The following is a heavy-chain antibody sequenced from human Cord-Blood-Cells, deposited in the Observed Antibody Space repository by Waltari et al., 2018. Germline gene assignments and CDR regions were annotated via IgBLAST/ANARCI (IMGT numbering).Heavy chain of an antibody. J-gene: IGHJ4*02. CDR3: ARMVSVRGVIFDY. CDR1: GGSFSGYY. CDR2: INHSGST. Sequence: QVQLQQWGAGLLKPSETLSLTCAVYGGSFSGYYWSWIRQPPGKGLEWIGEINHSGSTNYNRSLKSRVTISVDTSKNQFSLKLSSVTAADTAVYYCARMVSVRGVIFDYWGQGTLVTVSS. D-gene: IGHD3-10*01. V-gene: IGHV4-34*01.